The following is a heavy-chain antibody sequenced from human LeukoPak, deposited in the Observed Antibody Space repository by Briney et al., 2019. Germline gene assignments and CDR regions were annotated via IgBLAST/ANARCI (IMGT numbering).Heavy chain of an antibody. J-gene: IGHJ4*02. CDR1: GGSISSYY. V-gene: IGHV4-59*01. D-gene: IGHD3-22*01. CDR3: ARGGSRYYDSSGYYY. Sequence: PSETLSLTCTVSGGSISSYYWSWIRQPPGKGLEWIGYIYYSGGTNYNPSLKSRVTISVDTSKNQFSLKLSSVTAADTAVYYCARGGSRYYDSSGYYYWGQGTLVTVSS. CDR2: IYYSGGT.